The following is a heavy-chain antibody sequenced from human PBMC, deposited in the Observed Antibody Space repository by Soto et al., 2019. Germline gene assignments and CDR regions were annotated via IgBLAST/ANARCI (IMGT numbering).Heavy chain of an antibody. Sequence: QVQLVQSGAEVKKPGASVKVSCKASGYTFTSYDINWVRQATGQGLEWMGWMNPNSGNTGYAQKFQGRVPMTRNTSIRTAHMERSSLRSEDTAGYYCARAKTSYGMDVWGQGTTVTVSS. CDR2: MNPNSGNT. CDR1: GYTFTSYD. CDR3: ARAKTSYGMDV. V-gene: IGHV1-8*01. J-gene: IGHJ6*02.